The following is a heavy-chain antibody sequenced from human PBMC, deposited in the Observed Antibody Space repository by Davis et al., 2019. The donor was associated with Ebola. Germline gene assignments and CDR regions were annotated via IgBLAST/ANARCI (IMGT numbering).Heavy chain of an antibody. D-gene: IGHD4-17*01. CDR3: ATSYGDYPTAFDY. Sequence: MPSETLSLTCTVSGGSISSYYWSWIRQPPGKGLEWIGYIYYSGSTNYNPSLKSRVTISVDTSKNQFSLKLSSVTAADTAVYYCATSYGDYPTAFDYWGQGTLVTVSS. J-gene: IGHJ4*02. CDR1: GGSISSYY. CDR2: IYYSGST. V-gene: IGHV4-59*08.